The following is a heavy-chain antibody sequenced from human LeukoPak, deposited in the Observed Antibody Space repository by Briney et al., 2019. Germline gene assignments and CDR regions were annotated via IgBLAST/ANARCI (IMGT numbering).Heavy chain of an antibody. CDR2: VKTKTETP. CDR3: STGLYNSGGVDH. V-gene: IGHV3-15*01. D-gene: IGHD3-22*01. J-gene: IGHJ4*02. CDR1: GFSFSDAW. Sequence: EGSLRLSGAASGFSFSDAWMNWVLQAPGKGLQWVGRVKTKTETPDYAAPVKGRFTISRDDSKNMLYLQMNSLKTEDTAVYYCSTGLYNSGGVDHWGQGTLVTVSS.